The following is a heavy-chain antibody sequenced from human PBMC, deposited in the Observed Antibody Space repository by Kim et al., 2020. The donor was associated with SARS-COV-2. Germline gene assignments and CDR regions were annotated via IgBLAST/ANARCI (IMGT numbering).Heavy chain of an antibody. CDR3: GCYHYRYYYYGMDV. CDR2: IVVGSGNT. Sequence: SVKVSCKASGFTFTSSAVQWVRQARGQRLEWIGWIVVGSGNTNYAQRFQERVTITRDMSTSTAYMELSSLISEDTAVYYCGCYHYRYYYYGMDVWGQGTTVTVSS. CDR1: GFTFTSSA. J-gene: IGHJ6*02. V-gene: IGHV1-58*01. D-gene: IGHD2-15*01.